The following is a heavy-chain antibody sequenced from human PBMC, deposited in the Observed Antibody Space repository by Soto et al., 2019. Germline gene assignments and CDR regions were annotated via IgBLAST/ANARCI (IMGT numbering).Heavy chain of an antibody. CDR2: INPNSGGT. CDR1: GYTFTGYY. V-gene: IGHV1-2*02. Sequence: QVQLVQSGAEVKKPGASVKVSCKASGYTFTGYYMHWVRQAPGQGLEWMGWINPNSGGTNYAQKFQGRVTMTRDTSISTAYMELSRLRSDDTAVYYCASGYCSGGSRSGNWFDPWGQGTLVTVSS. CDR3: ASGYCSGGSRSGNWFDP. J-gene: IGHJ5*02. D-gene: IGHD2-15*01.